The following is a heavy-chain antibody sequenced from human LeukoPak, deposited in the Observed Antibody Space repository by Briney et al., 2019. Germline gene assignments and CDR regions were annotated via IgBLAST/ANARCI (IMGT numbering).Heavy chain of an antibody. J-gene: IGHJ3*02. CDR1: GFTFSSYT. CDR3: ARDYYDSSGYPAAFDI. CDR2: IRSSSRYI. V-gene: IGHV3-21*01. Sequence: PGGSLRLSCAGSGFTFSSYTMNWVRQAPGKGLEWVSSIRSSSRYIYYADSVKGRFTISRDNAKNSLSLQMNSLRAEDTAVYYCARDYYDSSGYPAAFDIWGQGTVVTVS. D-gene: IGHD3-22*01.